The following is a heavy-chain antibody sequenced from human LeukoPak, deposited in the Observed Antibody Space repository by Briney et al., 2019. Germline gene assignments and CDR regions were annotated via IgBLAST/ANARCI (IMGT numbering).Heavy chain of an antibody. Sequence: PSETLSLTCTVSGGSISSYYWSWIRQPAGKGLEWIGHIYTSGSTKYNPSLKGRVTMSVDTSKDQFSLNLSSVTAADTAVYYCARDRRLDSSGYGCPAFDIWGQGTMVTVSS. CDR3: ARDRRLDSSGYGCPAFDI. V-gene: IGHV4-4*07. D-gene: IGHD3-22*01. CDR1: GGSISSYY. J-gene: IGHJ3*02. CDR2: IYTSGST.